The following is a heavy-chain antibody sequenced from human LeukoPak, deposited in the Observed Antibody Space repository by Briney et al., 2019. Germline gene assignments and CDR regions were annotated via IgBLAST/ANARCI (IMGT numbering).Heavy chain of an antibody. J-gene: IGHJ3*02. V-gene: IGHV3-21*04. Sequence: GGSLRLSCAASGFTFSDYSMTWVRQAPGKGLEWVSSITTSSTYIYYADSVKVRFTISRDNAKNSLYLQMTSLSAEDTAVYYCASRYCSGGSCYWDAFDIWGQGTMVTVSS. CDR3: ASRYCSGGSCYWDAFDI. D-gene: IGHD2-15*01. CDR2: ITTSSTYI. CDR1: GFTFSDYS.